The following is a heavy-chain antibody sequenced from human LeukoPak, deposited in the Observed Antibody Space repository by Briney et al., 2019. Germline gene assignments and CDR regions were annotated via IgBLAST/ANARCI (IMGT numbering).Heavy chain of an antibody. Sequence: GGSLRLSCPASGFTFDDYGMSWVRQAPGKGLEWVAGIKWNGGSTGYADSVKGRFTISIDNAKNSLYLQMNSLRAEDTALYYCARYEFWSGYYWDYWGQGTLVTVSS. CDR1: GFTFDDYG. D-gene: IGHD3-3*01. CDR2: IKWNGGST. CDR3: ARYEFWSGYYWDY. V-gene: IGHV3-20*04. J-gene: IGHJ4*02.